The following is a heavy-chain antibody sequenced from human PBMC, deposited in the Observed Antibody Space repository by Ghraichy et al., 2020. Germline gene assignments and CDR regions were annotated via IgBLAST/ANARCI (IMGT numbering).Heavy chain of an antibody. D-gene: IGHD2-2*01. CDR1: GFTFSGSA. V-gene: IGHV3-73*01. CDR3: TPVPAATHYYYGMDV. Sequence: LSLTCAASGFTFSGSAMHWVRQASGKGLEWVGRIRSKANSYATAYAASVKGRFTISRDDSKNTAYLQMNSLKTEDTAVYYCTPVPAATHYYYGMDVWGQGTTVTVSS. J-gene: IGHJ6*02. CDR2: IRSKANSYAT.